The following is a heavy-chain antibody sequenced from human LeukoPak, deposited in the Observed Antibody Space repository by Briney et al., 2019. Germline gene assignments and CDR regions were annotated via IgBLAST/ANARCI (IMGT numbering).Heavy chain of an antibody. Sequence: PGGSLRLSCAASGFTFSSYAMSWVRQAPGKGLEWVSAISGSGGSTYYADSVKGRFTISRDNSKNTLYLQMNSLRAEDTAVYYCARDPSLVGLRLTSYGMDVWGQGTTVTVSS. CDR2: ISGSGGST. D-gene: IGHD5-12*01. CDR1: GFTFSSYA. J-gene: IGHJ6*02. V-gene: IGHV3-23*01. CDR3: ARDPSLVGLRLTSYGMDV.